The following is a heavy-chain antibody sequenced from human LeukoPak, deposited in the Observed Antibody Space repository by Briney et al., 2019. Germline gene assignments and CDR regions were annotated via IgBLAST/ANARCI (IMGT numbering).Heavy chain of an antibody. CDR1: GYTFTSYG. CDR2: MNAYNDNM. D-gene: IGHD6-19*01. V-gene: IGHV1-18*01. J-gene: IGHJ4*02. Sequence: ASVTVSCKGSGYTFTSYGISWVRQAPGQGLEWMAWMNAYNDNMNYAPKLQDRVSVTTDTSTSPAYIELSTLRSHDTAVYYCARDSSSAWYGHLHYWGQGTLVTVPS. CDR3: ARDSSSAWYGHLHY.